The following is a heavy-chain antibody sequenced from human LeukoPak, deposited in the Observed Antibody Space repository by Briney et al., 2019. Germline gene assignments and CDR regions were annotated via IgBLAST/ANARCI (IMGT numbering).Heavy chain of an antibody. V-gene: IGHV1-2*02. Sequence: ASVKVSRKASGYTFTGYYMHWVRQAPGQGLEWMGWINPNSGGTNYAQKFQGRVTMTRDTSISTAYMELSRLRSDDTAVYYCAREELAAGRPFDYWGQGTLVTVSS. CDR1: GYTFTGYY. D-gene: IGHD1-26*01. CDR3: AREELAAGRPFDY. J-gene: IGHJ4*02. CDR2: INPNSGGT.